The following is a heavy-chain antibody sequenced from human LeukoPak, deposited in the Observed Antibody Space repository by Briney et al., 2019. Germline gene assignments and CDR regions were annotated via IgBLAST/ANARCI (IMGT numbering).Heavy chain of an antibody. Sequence: SETLSLTCTVSGGSISSYYWSWIRQPPGKGLEWIGYIYYSGSTNYNPSLKSRVTISVDTSKNQFSLKLSSVTAADTAVYYCARNIVGPRQVDYWGQGTLVTVSS. D-gene: IGHD1-26*01. V-gene: IGHV4-59*01. CDR2: IYYSGST. CDR3: ARNIVGPRQVDY. J-gene: IGHJ4*02. CDR1: GGSISSYY.